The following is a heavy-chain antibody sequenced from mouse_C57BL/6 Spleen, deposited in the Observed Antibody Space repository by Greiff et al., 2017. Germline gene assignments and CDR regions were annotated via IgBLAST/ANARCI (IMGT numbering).Heavy chain of an antibody. CDR3: TRNGNPSYFDY. J-gene: IGHJ2*01. CDR1: GYTFTDYE. Sequence: QVQLQQSGAELVRPGASVTLSCKASGYTFTDYEMHWVKQTPVHGLEWIGAIDPETGGTAYNQKFKGKAILTADKSSSTAYMALRSLTSEDSAVYYCTRNGNPSYFDYWGQGTTLTVSS. CDR2: IDPETGGT. V-gene: IGHV1-15*01. D-gene: IGHD1-1*01.